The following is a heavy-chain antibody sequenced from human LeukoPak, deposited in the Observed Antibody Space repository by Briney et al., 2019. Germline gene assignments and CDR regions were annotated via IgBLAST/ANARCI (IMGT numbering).Heavy chain of an antibody. Sequence: PSETLSLTCTVSGSSISSYYWSWIRQPPGKGLEWIGYIHYSGSTNYNPSLKSRVTISVDTSKNQFSLKLSSVTAADTAVYYCARSRYYDFWSGYYTRAYNWFDPWGQGTLVTVSS. CDR1: GSSISSYY. J-gene: IGHJ5*02. CDR3: ARSRYYDFWSGYYTRAYNWFDP. CDR2: IHYSGST. V-gene: IGHV4-59*01. D-gene: IGHD3-3*01.